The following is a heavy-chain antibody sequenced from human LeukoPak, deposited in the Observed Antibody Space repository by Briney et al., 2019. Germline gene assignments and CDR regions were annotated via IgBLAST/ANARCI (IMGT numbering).Heavy chain of an antibody. CDR2: ISGSGGST. CDR1: GFTFSRFE. J-gene: IGHJ4*02. D-gene: IGHD3-10*01. Sequence: GGSLRLSCVASGFTFSRFEMNWVRQAPGKGLEWVSAISGSGGSTYYADSVKGRFTISRDNSKNTLYLQMNSLRAEDTAVYYCAKGTVWFGESTTFDYWGQGTLVTVSS. CDR3: AKGTVWFGESTTFDY. V-gene: IGHV3-23*01.